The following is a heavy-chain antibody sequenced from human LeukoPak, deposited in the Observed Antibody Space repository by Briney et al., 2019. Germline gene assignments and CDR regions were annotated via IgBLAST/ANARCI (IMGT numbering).Heavy chain of an antibody. CDR3: TTDYYYSSGYAIDY. CDR1: GFIFSNAW. CDR2: LKSKTDGGTT. D-gene: IGHD3-22*01. J-gene: IGHJ4*02. Sequence: GGSLRLSCAASGFIFSNAWMSWVRQAPGKGLEWVVRLKSKTDGGTTDYAAPVKGRFTISRDDSKNTLNRQMNSLKTEDTAVYYCTTDYYYSSGYAIDYWGQGTLVTVSS. V-gene: IGHV3-15*01.